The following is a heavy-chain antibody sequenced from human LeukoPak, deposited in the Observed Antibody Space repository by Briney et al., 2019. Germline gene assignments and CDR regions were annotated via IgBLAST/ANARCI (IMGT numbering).Heavy chain of an antibody. D-gene: IGHD1-1*01. V-gene: IGHV3-21*04. CDR3: AKGLETESRLDS. CDR2: ISGGSIYI. J-gene: IGHJ4*02. Sequence: GGSLRLSCAASGFTFSSSTMNWVRQAPGKGLEWVSSISGGSIYIYYADSVKGRFTISRDNGKNSLYLQMNSLRAEDTALYYCAKGLETESRLDSWGQGTLVTVSS. CDR1: GFTFSSST.